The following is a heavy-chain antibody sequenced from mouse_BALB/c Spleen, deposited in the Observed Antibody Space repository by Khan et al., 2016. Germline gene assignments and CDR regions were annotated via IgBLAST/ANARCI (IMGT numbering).Heavy chain of an antibody. CDR1: GFTFSSYA. V-gene: IGHV5-9-4*01. D-gene: IGHD1-1*01. Sequence: EVELVESGGGLVKPGGSLKLSCAASGFTFSSYAMSWVRQSPEKRLEWVAEISSGGSYTYYPDTVTGRFTISRDNAKNTLYLEMSSLRSEDTAMYYCARGGYYYGSRLYYYAMDYWGQGTSVTVSS. CDR2: ISSGGSYT. CDR3: ARGGYYYGSRLYYYAMDY. J-gene: IGHJ4*01.